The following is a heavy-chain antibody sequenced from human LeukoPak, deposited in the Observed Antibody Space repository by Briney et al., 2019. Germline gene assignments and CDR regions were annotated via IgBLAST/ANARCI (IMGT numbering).Heavy chain of an antibody. Sequence: GGSLRLSCAASGFTFSSYAMSWVRQAPGKGLEWVSAISGSGGSTYYADSVKGRFTISRDNSKNTLYLQMNSLRAEDTAVYYCAKDKRPAVAATSIDYWGQGTLVTVSS. CDR3: AKDKRPAVAATSIDY. V-gene: IGHV3-23*01. CDR1: GFTFSSYA. D-gene: IGHD1-26*01. J-gene: IGHJ4*02. CDR2: ISGSGGST.